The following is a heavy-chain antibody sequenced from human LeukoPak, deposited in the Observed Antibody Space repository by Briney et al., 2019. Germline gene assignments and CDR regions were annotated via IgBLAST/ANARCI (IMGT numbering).Heavy chain of an antibody. CDR3: AKTYSSSWYFDY. D-gene: IGHD6-13*01. CDR2: IRYDGTNG. V-gene: IGHV3-30*02. CDR1: GFIFSGYG. Sequence: GGSLRLSCAASGFIFSGYGMHWVRPAPGKGLEWLAFIRYDGTNGYYADSVKGRFTVSRDNSRNTLYLQINSLRSEDTAMYYCAKTYSSSWYFDYWGQGTLVTVSS. J-gene: IGHJ4*02.